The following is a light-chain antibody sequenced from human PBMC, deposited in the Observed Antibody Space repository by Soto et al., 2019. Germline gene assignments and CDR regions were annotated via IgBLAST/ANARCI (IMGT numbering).Light chain of an antibody. J-gene: IGKJ5*01. CDR1: QSVSSN. Sequence: EIVKTQAAATLSVTPGERATLSCRASQSVSSNLAWYQQKPGQAPRLLISGASTRATGIPARISGSGSGTEFTLTISSLQSEDFAVYYCQQYNNWPPHFGQGTRLEIK. CDR3: QQYNNWPPH. V-gene: IGKV3-15*01. CDR2: GAS.